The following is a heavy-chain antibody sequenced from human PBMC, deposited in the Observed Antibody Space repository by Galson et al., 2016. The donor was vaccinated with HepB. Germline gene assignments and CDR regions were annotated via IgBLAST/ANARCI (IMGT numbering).Heavy chain of an antibody. CDR1: GFNFINSG. CDR2: IWYDGSNK. J-gene: IGHJ6*02. D-gene: IGHD1-1*01. CDR3: ARVSHTTTEGGTWGIDV. Sequence: SLRLSCAASGFNFINSGIHWVRQAPGKGLEWVAVIWYDGSNKYYADSVKGRFTISRDNSKNTVFLEMNSLRAEDTAVYYWARVSHTTTEGGTWGIDVWGQGTTVIVSS. V-gene: IGHV3-33*01.